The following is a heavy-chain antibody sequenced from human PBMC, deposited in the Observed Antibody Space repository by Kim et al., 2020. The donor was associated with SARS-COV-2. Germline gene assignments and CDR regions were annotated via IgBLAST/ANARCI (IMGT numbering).Heavy chain of an antibody. CDR3: ARDPWSRRPGVTYSYYGMDV. V-gene: IGHV3-30-3*01. CDR2: ISYDGSNK. D-gene: IGHD3-10*01. J-gene: IGHJ6*02. Sequence: GGSLRLSCAASGFTFSTCAIHWVRQAPGKGLEWVAVISYDGSNKNYADSVKGRFTISRDNSKNTLYLQMNSLRAEDTALYYCARDPWSRRPGVTYSYYGMDVWGQGTTVTVSS. CDR1: GFTFSTCA.